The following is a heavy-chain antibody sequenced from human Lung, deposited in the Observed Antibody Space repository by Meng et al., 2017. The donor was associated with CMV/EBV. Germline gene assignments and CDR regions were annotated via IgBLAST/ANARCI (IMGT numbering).Heavy chain of an antibody. CDR2: VYWDDVK. J-gene: IGHJ6*02. Sequence: SGVSVGWLRQPPGKALEWLAVVYWDDVKHYRPSLQNRLTITKDTSKKEVVLTMTKMDPLDTGTYFCAHTGDIATSWDPFNFSPIDVWGPGTTVTVSS. CDR3: AHTGDIATSWDPFNFSPIDV. CDR1: SGVS. D-gene: IGHD3-10*01. V-gene: IGHV2-5*02.